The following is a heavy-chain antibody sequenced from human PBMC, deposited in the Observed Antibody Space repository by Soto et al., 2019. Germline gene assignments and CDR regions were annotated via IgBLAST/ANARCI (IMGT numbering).Heavy chain of an antibody. J-gene: IGHJ5*01. CDR3: ARDVPHNGFDS. CDR2: INRDANDI. Sequence: EVPLVESGGGLVQPGGSLRLSCEASRGAFGDYWMHWVRQAPGKGLVWVSRINRDANDIIYADSVKGRFTASRDNAKNMVFLQMNSLTVEDTAVSYCARDVPHNGFDSWGQGTLVTVSS. V-gene: IGHV3-74*01. CDR1: RGAFGDYW. D-gene: IGHD3-10*02.